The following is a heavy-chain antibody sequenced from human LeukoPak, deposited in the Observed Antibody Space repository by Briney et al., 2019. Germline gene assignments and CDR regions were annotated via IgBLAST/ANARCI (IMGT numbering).Heavy chain of an antibody. D-gene: IGHD2-2*02. J-gene: IGHJ4*02. CDR2: SSGSTI. CDR3: ASLLGYCSSTSCSTHDY. V-gene: IGHV3-11*01. Sequence: SSGSTIYYADSVKGRFTISRDNAKNSLYLQMNSLRAEDTAVYYCASLLGYCSSTSCSTHDYWGQGTLVTVSS.